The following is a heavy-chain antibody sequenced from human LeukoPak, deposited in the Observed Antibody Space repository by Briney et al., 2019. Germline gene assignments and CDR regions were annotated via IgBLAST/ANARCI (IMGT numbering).Heavy chain of an antibody. CDR1: GYTFTDYY. D-gene: IGHD2-2*01. V-gene: IGHV1-2*02. J-gene: IGHJ4*02. CDR3: ARANFLYCSSTTCLFDY. CDR2: INPNDGDT. Sequence: ASVKVSCKASGYTFTDYYMNWVRQAPGQGFEWMGWINPNDGDTNYAQKFQGRVTMTRDTSISTAHMEVSRLRYDDTAVYYCARANFLYCSSTTCLFDYWGQGTLVTVSS.